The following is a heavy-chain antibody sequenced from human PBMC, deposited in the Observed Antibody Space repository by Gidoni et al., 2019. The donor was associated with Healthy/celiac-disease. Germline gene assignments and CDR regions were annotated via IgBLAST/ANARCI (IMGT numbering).Heavy chain of an antibody. V-gene: IGHV3-30-3*01. D-gene: IGHD3-16*02. Sequence: QVQLVESGGGVVQPGRSLRLSCAASGSTFSRYAMHWVRQATGKGLEWVAVISYNGSNKYYADSVKGRFTISRDNSKNTLYLQMNSLRAEDTAVYYCARSNYIWGSYRPGYFQHWGQGTLVTVSS. J-gene: IGHJ1*01. CDR2: ISYNGSNK. CDR1: GSTFSRYA. CDR3: ARSNYIWGSYRPGYFQH.